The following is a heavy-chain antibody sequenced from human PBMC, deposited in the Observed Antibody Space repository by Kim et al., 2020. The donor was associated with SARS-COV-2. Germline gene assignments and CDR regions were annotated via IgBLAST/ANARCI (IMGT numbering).Heavy chain of an antibody. CDR1: GGSISSYY. J-gene: IGHJ4*02. D-gene: IGHD5-18*01. Sequence: SETLSLTCTVSGGSISSYYWSWIRQPPGKGLEWIGYIYYSGSTNYNPSLKSRVTISVDTSKNQFSLKLSSVTAADTAVYYCARGVDTARTGPGYWGQGTLVTVSS. CDR2: IYYSGST. CDR3: ARGVDTARTGPGY. V-gene: IGHV4-59*01.